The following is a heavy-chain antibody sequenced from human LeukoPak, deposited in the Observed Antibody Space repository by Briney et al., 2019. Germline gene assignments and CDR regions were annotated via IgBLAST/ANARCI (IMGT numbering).Heavy chain of an antibody. CDR2: INPSGGST. CDR3: ARDRGSTRYYYMDV. CDR1: GYTFTSYY. D-gene: IGHD2-2*01. Sequence: ASVKVSCKASGYTFTSYYMHWVRQSPGQGLGWMGIINPSGGSTSYAQKFQGRVTMTRDMSTSTVYMELSSLRSEDTAVYYCARDRGSTRYYYMDVWGKGTTVTVSS. J-gene: IGHJ6*03. V-gene: IGHV1-46*01.